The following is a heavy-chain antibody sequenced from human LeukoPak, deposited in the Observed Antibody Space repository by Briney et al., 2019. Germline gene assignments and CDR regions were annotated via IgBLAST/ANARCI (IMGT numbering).Heavy chain of an antibody. CDR2: IYTSGTI. J-gene: IGHJ4*02. CDR3: ARVSGYDWESFHDY. V-gene: IGHV4-4*07. D-gene: IGHD5-12*01. CDR1: GASISSYY. Sequence: SETLSLTCTVSGASISSYYWSWIRQPAGTALEWIGRIYTSGTITSNPSLKCRVTISVDTSKNQFSLRLRSVTAADTAVYYCARVSGYDWESFHDYWGQGTLVTVSS.